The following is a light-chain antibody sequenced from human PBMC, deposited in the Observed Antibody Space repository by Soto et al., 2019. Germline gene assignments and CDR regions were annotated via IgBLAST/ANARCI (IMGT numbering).Light chain of an antibody. CDR1: ERLTTN. J-gene: IGKJ4*01. V-gene: IGKV3D-15*01. CDR2: GTY. Sequence: EIVMTQSPATLSVSPGEGVTLSCRASERLTTNLAWYQQSPGQAPRLLIYGTYTRATGIPTRFSGSGTGTEFTLTISSLESEDFAVYYCQQYNKWPRTFGGGTKVDLK. CDR3: QQYNKWPRT.